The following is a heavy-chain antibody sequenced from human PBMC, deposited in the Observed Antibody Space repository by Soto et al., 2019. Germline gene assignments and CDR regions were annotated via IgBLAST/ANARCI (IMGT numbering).Heavy chain of an antibody. V-gene: IGHV3-49*03. D-gene: IGHD2-15*01. CDR1: GFTFGDYA. CDR3: SRVLRSDSHCSGGSCYYFDY. CDR2: IRNKAHGGTT. Sequence: GGSLRLSCTASGFTFGDYAMSWFRQAPGKGLEWVGFIRNKAHGGTTEYAASVKGRFTISRDDSKSTAYLQMNSLKTGDTAVFYCSRVLRSDSHCSGGSCYYFDYWGQGTLVTVSS. J-gene: IGHJ4*02.